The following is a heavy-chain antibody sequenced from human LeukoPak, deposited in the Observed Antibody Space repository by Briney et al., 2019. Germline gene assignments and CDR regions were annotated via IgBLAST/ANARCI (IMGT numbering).Heavy chain of an antibody. CDR1: GFAFSSYS. Sequence: GGSLRLSCAAAGFAFSSYSMNWVRQAPGKGLEWVSYISSGSGTIYYADSVKGRFTISRDNAKNSLYLQMNSLRDEDTAVYYCAKGGSYRFDDWGQGTLVTVSS. J-gene: IGHJ4*02. V-gene: IGHV3-48*02. CDR3: AKGGSYRFDD. CDR2: ISSGSGTI. D-gene: IGHD1-26*01.